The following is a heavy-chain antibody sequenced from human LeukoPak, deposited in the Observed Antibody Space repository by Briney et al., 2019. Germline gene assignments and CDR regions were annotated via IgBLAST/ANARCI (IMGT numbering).Heavy chain of an antibody. J-gene: IGHJ4*02. CDR2: IYHSGST. D-gene: IGHD1-26*01. Sequence: SETLSLTCTVSGYSISSGYYWGWIRQPPGKGLEWIGSIYHSGSTYYNPSLKSRVTISVDTSKNQFSLKLSSVTAADTAVYYCARGAVGAIGYWGQGTLVTVSS. V-gene: IGHV4-38-2*02. CDR1: GYSISSGYY. CDR3: ARGAVGAIGY.